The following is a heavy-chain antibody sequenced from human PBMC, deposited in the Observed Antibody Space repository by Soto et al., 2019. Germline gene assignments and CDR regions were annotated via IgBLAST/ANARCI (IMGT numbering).Heavy chain of an antibody. D-gene: IGHD6-19*01. CDR2: MNPNSGNT. CDR3: ARGRGIAVAENAFDI. Sequence: ASVKVSCKASGYTFTSYDINWVRQATGQGLEWMGWMNPNSGNTGYAQKFQGRVTITRNTSISTAYMELSSLRSEGTAVYYCARGRGIAVAENAFDIWGQGTMVTVSS. V-gene: IGHV1-8*01. J-gene: IGHJ3*02. CDR1: GYTFTSYD.